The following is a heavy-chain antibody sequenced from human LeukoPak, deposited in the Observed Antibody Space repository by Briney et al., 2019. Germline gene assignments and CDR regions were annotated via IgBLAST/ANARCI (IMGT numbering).Heavy chain of an antibody. CDR2: ISNSGSTK. V-gene: IGHV3-48*03. J-gene: IGHJ3*02. D-gene: IGHD3-10*01. CDR1: GFTFNIYE. CDR3: ARDSGDGFDI. Sequence: PGESLRLSCAASGFTFNIYEMNWVRGAPGNGLEWVSYISNSGSTKYYADSVKGRFTISRDNAKKSLYVQMNSLRAEDTAVYYCARDSGDGFDIWGQGTMVTVSS.